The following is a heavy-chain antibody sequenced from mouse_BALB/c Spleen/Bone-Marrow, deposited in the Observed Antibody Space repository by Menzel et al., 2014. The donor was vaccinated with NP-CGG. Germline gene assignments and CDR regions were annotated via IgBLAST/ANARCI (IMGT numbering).Heavy chain of an antibody. CDR3: ARGDYDYAMDY. CDR2: IWAGGTT. J-gene: IGHJ4*01. CDR1: GFSLPRFG. D-gene: IGHD2-4*01. Sequence: QVQLQQSGPGLVAPSQSLSITCTVSGFSLPRFGVHWVRQPPGKGLEWLGIIWAGGTTNYNSALMSRLSISKDNSKSQVFLKMNSLQTDDTAMYYCARGDYDYAMDYRGQGTSVTVSS. V-gene: IGHV2-9*02.